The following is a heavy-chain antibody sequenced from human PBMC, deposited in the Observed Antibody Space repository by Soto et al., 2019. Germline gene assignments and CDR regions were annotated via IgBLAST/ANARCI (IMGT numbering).Heavy chain of an antibody. Sequence: QLQLQESGPGLVKPSETLSLTCTVSGGSISSSSYFWGWIRQPPGKGLEWIGSIYYSGSTYYNPSLKSRVTISVDTSKNQFSLKLSSVSAADTAVYYCERHLPYGDYGRCSYGYYYGMDVWGQGTTVTVSS. D-gene: IGHD4-17*01. J-gene: IGHJ6*02. CDR2: IYYSGST. CDR3: ERHLPYGDYGRCSYGYYYGMDV. CDR1: GGSISSSSYF. V-gene: IGHV4-39*01.